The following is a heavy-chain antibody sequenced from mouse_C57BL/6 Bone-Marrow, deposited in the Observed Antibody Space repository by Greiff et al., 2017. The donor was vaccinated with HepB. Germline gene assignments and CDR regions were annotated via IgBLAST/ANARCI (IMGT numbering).Heavy chain of an antibody. CDR2: ISSGSSTI. CDR3: AITTVVARYWYFDV. D-gene: IGHD1-1*01. J-gene: IGHJ1*03. CDR1: GFTFGDYG. V-gene: IGHV5-17*01. Sequence: EVMLVESGGGLVKPGGSLKLSCAASGFTFGDYGMHWVRQAPEKGLEWVAYISSGSSTIYYADTVKGRFTISRGNAKNTLFLQMTSLRSEDTAMYYCAITTVVARYWYFDVWGTGTTVTVSS.